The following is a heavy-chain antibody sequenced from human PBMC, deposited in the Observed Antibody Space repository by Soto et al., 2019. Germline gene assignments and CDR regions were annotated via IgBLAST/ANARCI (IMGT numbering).Heavy chain of an antibody. CDR2: IYHTGST. CDR3: SRAGYASGFDY. J-gene: IGHJ4*02. V-gene: IGHV4-30-2*01. Sequence: SQGLSLACPVSSCSISSGGYSWSWIRQPPGKGLEWIGYIYHTGSTYYNPSLKSRVTISVDRSKNQFSLKLSSVTAADTAVYYCSRAGYASGFDYWGQGTLVPVSS. CDR1: SCSISSGGYS. D-gene: IGHD2-8*01.